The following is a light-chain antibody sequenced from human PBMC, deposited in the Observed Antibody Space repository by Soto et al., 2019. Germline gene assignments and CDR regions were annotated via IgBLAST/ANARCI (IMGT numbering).Light chain of an antibody. CDR1: QSIRRW. CDR2: DAS. V-gene: IGKV1-5*01. CDR3: QQYNSYSPAT. J-gene: IGKJ1*01. Sequence: DIVLTQSPGTLSLSPGERATLSCRASQSIRRWLAWYQQKPGKAPKLLIFDASTLESGVPSRFSGRGSETEFTLTISSLQPDDFATYYCQQYNSYSPATFGQGTKVDVK.